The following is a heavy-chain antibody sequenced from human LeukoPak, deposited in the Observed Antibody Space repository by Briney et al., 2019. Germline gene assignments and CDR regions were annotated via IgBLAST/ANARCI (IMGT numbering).Heavy chain of an antibody. J-gene: IGHJ3*02. D-gene: IGHD6-13*01. CDR2: ISAYNGNT. CDR3: ARTQRVYSTSASAFDI. Sequence: ASVKVSCKASGYTFTSYGISWVRQAPGQGLEWMGWISAYNGNTNYAQKLQGRVTMTIDTSTSTAYMELRSLRSDDTAVYYCARTQRVYSTSASAFDIWGQGTMVTVSS. V-gene: IGHV1-18*01. CDR1: GYTFTSYG.